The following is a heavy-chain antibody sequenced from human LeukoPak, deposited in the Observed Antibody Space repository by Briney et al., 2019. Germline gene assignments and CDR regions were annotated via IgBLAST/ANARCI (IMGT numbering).Heavy chain of an antibody. CDR3: ARGRGLGELAVASFDS. CDR1: GFTFSSYW. Sequence: GGSLRLSCAASGFTFSSYWMSWVRQAPGKGLEWVANMKQDGSEKYYVDSVKGRFTISRDNAKNMLYLQMNSLRAEDTAVYYCARGRGLGELAVASFDSWGQGILVTVSS. V-gene: IGHV3-7*01. D-gene: IGHD6-19*01. J-gene: IGHJ4*02. CDR2: MKQDGSEK.